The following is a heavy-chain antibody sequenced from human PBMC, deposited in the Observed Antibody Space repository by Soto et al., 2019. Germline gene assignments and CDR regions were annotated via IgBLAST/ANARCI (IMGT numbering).Heavy chain of an antibody. CDR2: IYYSGST. Sequence: QVQLQESGPGLMKPSETLSLTCTVSGGSISSYYWSWIRQPPGKGLEWIGYIYYSGSTNYNPSLKSRVTISVDTSKNQFSLKLSSVTAADTAVYYCARHVPYCSDTSHCAYGMDVW. V-gene: IGHV4-59*08. D-gene: IGHD2-2*01. CDR3: ARHVPYCSDTSHCAYGMDV. CDR1: GGSISSYY. J-gene: IGHJ6*01.